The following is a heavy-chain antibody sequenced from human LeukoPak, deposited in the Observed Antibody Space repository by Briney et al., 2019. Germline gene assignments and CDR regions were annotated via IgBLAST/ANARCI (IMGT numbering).Heavy chain of an antibody. J-gene: IGHJ5*02. CDR3: ARRSCLSGCYQGNWFDP. V-gene: IGHV4-31*03. D-gene: IGHD6-19*01. CDR2: IYYSGST. CDR1: GGSISSGGYY. Sequence: PSETLSLTCTVSGGSISSGGYYWSWVRQHPGKGLEWIGYIYYSGSTYYNPSLKSRVTISVDTSKNQFSLKLSAVTAADTAVYYCARRSCLSGCYQGNWFDPWGQGTLVTVSS.